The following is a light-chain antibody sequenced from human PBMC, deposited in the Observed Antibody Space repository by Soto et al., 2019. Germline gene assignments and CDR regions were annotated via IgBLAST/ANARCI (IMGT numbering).Light chain of an antibody. CDR2: LGS. J-gene: IGKJ1*01. CDR1: QSLLHSNGYNY. Sequence: DIVMTQSPLSLPVTPGEPASISCRSSQSLLHSNGYNYLDLYLQKPGQSPQLLIYLGSNRASGVPDRVSGSGSGTDLTLKISRVEAEDVGVYYCMQALQTPPTFGQGTKVEIK. CDR3: MQALQTPPT. V-gene: IGKV2-28*01.